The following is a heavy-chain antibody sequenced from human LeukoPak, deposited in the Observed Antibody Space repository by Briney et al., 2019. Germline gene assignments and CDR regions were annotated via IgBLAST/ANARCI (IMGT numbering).Heavy chain of an antibody. Sequence: SQTLSLTCTVSGVSISGSSYYWSWIRQPAGKGLEWIGRIYTTGTTNYNPSLMSRVTISLDTSKNQFSLNLSSVTAADTAVYYCARDGFGGVWGKGTTVTISS. CDR3: ARDGFGGV. J-gene: IGHJ6*04. V-gene: IGHV4-61*02. D-gene: IGHD3-10*01. CDR1: GVSISGSSYY. CDR2: IYTTGTT.